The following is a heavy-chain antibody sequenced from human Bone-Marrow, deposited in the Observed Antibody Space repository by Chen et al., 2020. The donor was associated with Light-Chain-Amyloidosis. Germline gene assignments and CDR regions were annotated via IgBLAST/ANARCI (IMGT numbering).Heavy chain of an antibody. CDR1: GFTFSSYS. D-gene: IGHD6-6*01. V-gene: IGHV3-48*01. J-gene: IGHJ6*03. CDR2: ISSSSSTI. CDR3: AREAARRYYYYYMDV. Sequence: EVQLVESGGGLVQPGGSLRLSCAASGFTFSSYSMNWVSQAPGKGLEWVSYISSSSSTIYYADSVKGRFTISRDNAKNALYLQMNSLRAEDTAVYYWAREAARRYYYYYMDVWGKGTTVTVSS.